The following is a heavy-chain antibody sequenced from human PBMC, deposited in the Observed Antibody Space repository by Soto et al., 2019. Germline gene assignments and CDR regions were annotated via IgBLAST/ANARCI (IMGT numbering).Heavy chain of an antibody. CDR1: GFTFSDYY. D-gene: IGHD3-9*01. CDR3: ARGQTYYDILTSYGMDV. J-gene: IGHJ6*02. Sequence: GGSLRLSCAASGFTFSDYYMSWIRQAPGKGLEWVSYISSSSSYTNYADSVKGRFTISRDNAKNSLYLQMNSLRAEDTAVYYCARGQTYYDILTSYGMDVWGQGTTVTVSS. CDR2: ISSSSSYT. V-gene: IGHV3-11*06.